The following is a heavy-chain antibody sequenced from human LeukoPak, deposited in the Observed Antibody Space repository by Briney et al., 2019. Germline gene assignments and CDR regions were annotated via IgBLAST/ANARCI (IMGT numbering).Heavy chain of an antibody. CDR3: ASGRGSVGSHTSYFDY. Sequence: GMSLSLSCAASGFMFRNYGMHWVRQAPGKGLEWVAIIFYDGSNKYYADSVKGRFTISRDNSKNTLFLQMNSLRAEDTAVYYCASGRGSVGSHTSYFDYWGQGTLVTVSS. J-gene: IGHJ4*02. D-gene: IGHD2-15*01. V-gene: IGHV3-33*01. CDR2: IFYDGSNK. CDR1: GFMFRNYG.